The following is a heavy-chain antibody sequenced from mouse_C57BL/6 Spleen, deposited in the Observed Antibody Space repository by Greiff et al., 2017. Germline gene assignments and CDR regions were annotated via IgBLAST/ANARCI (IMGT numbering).Heavy chain of an antibody. CDR3: AKEMDYGSSYDYAMDY. CDR1: GFSLTSYG. Sequence: VQLQQSGPGLVQPSQSLSITCTVSGFSLTSYGVHWVRLSPGKGLEWLGVIWRGGSTDYNAAFMSRLSITKDNSKSQVFFKMNSLQADDTAIYYCAKEMDYGSSYDYAMDYWGQGTAVTVSS. J-gene: IGHJ4*01. CDR2: IWRGGST. D-gene: IGHD1-1*01. V-gene: IGHV2-5*01.